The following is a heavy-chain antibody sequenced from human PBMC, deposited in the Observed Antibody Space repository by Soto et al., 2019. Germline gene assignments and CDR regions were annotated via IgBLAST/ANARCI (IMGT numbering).Heavy chain of an antibody. Sequence: GRYLGLSCAASGFTFSLYSMIWVRQAPGKGLEWVSSISSSSSYIYSADSLKGRITISRDNAKNSLCLQMNSLRAEDTAIYYCVRSSANDSIPAYCGQGTLVTVSS. D-gene: IGHD2-21*01. CDR1: GFTFSLYS. V-gene: IGHV3-21*01. CDR2: ISSSSSYI. CDR3: VRSSANDSIPAY. J-gene: IGHJ1*01.